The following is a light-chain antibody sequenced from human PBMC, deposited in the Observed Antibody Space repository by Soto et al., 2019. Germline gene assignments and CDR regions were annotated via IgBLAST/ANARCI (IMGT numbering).Light chain of an antibody. V-gene: IGKV3-15*01. CDR3: LQYHNLWA. J-gene: IGKJ1*01. CDR2: GAS. Sequence: EIVMTQSPATLSVSPGDGATLSCRASQSVDSNLAWYQQKPGQTPRLLMYGASTRPTGIPARFSGSGSGTEFTLTISSLQSEDFTVYSCLQYHNLWAFGQGTKVDIK. CDR1: QSVDSN.